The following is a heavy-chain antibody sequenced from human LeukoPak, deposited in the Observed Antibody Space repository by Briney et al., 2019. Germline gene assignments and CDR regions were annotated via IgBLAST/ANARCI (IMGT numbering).Heavy chain of an antibody. CDR2: INPNSGGT. V-gene: IGHV1-2*02. D-gene: IGHD3-9*01. CDR1: GYTFTGYY. J-gene: IGHJ4*02. Sequence: GASVKVSCKASGYTFTGYYMHWVRQAPGQGLEWMGWINPNSGGTNYAQKFQGRVTMTRDTSISTAYMELSRLRSDDTAVYYCARVDEGGLRYFDWLYDYNDYWGQGTLVTVSS. CDR3: ARVDEGGLRYFDWLYDYNDY.